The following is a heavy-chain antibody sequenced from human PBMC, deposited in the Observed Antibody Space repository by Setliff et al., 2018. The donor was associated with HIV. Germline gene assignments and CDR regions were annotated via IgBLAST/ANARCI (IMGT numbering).Heavy chain of an antibody. V-gene: IGHV1-18*01. CDR2: INFYNGDT. D-gene: IGHD3-10*01. J-gene: IGHJ4*02. CDR3: ATDRTQTGISLVRGRLTDPAKYPLDY. CDR1: DYPFSNFG. Sequence: ASVKVSCKASDYPFSNFGISWVRQAPGQGLEWMAWINFYNGDTSFAQKFQGRVTMTKDTSTGTAYMELSSLRSDDTAVYYCATDRTQTGISLVRGRLTDPAKYPLDYWGQGTLVTVSS.